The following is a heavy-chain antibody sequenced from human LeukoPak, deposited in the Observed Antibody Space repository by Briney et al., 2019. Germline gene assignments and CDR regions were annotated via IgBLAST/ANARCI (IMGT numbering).Heavy chain of an antibody. D-gene: IGHD5-24*01. CDR1: GFTFTTYW. V-gene: IGHV3-7*01. J-gene: IGHJ4*02. CDR2: IKQDGSEE. Sequence: GGSLRLSCAASGFTFTTYWMMWVRQAPGKGLEGVAKIKQDGSEEYYVDSVRGRFTISRDNAKNSVYLQMNSLRAEDTAVYYCATRNNGCPYHWGQGTLVTVSS. CDR3: ATRNNGCPYH.